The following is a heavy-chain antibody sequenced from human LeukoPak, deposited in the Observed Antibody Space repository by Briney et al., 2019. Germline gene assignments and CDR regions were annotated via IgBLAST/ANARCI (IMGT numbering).Heavy chain of an antibody. D-gene: IGHD5-12*01. V-gene: IGHV3-23*01. CDR3: AKNRGYTGYDSLDY. Sequence: GGSLRLSYAASGFTFSSYAMSWVRQAPGQGLEWVSTVSGSDGNTYYADSVKGRFTISRDNSKNTLYLQMSSLRAEDTAVYYCAKNRGYTGYDSLDYWGQGTQVTVSS. J-gene: IGHJ4*02. CDR1: GFTFSSYA. CDR2: VSGSDGNT.